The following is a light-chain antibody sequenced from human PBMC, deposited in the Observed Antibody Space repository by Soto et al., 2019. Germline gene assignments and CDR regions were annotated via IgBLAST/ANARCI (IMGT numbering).Light chain of an antibody. CDR2: DVS. CDR1: SSDVGDYNY. V-gene: IGLV2-11*01. J-gene: IGLJ3*02. Sequence: QPVLTQPRSVSGSPGQSVTISCTGTSSDVGDYNYVSWYQQHPGKAPKLMIYDVSKRPSGVPDRFSGSKSGNTASLTISGLQAEDEADYYCCSYAGSYSWVFGGGTKLTVL. CDR3: CSYAGSYSWV.